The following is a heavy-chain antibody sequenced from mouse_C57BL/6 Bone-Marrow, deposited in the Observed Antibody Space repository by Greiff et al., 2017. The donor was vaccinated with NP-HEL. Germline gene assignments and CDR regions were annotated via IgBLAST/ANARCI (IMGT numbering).Heavy chain of an antibody. D-gene: IGHD4-1*01. CDR3: AREPELGPFAY. CDR1: GYTFTSYW. CDR2: IHPNSGST. Sequence: QVQLQQPGAELVKPGASVKLSCKASGYTFTSYWMHWVKQRPGQGLEWIGMIHPNSGSTNYNEKFKSKATLTVDQSSSTAYMQLSSLTSEDSAVYYCAREPELGPFAYWGQGTLVTVSA. J-gene: IGHJ3*01. V-gene: IGHV1-64*01.